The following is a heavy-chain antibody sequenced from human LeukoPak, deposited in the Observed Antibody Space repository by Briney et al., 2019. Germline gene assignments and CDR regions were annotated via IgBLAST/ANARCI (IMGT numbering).Heavy chain of an antibody. V-gene: IGHV4-4*07. J-gene: IGHJ3*02. CDR3: VRGLYDSTTYRAFHI. CDR2: IYSSGST. D-gene: IGHD2/OR15-2a*01. CDR1: GGSISSHS. Sequence: PSETLSLTCTVSGGSISSHSWNWIRLPAGKGLEWIGRIYSSGSTNSNPSLKSRVTMSVDTSKNQFSLMLSSVTAADTAVYSCVRGLYDSTTYRAFHIWGQGTMVTVSS.